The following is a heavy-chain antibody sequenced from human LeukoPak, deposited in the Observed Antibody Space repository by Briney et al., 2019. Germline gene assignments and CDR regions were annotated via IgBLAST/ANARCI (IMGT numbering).Heavy chain of an antibody. CDR1: GFTFSSYA. Sequence: PGGSLRLSCAASGFTFSSYAMSWVRQAPGKGLEWVSAISGSGGSTYYADSVKGRFTISRDNSKNTLYLQMNSLRAEDTAVYYCAKDEGKYYYDSSGYKDYWGQGTLVTVSS. D-gene: IGHD3-22*01. CDR3: AKDEGKYYYDSSGYKDY. J-gene: IGHJ4*02. CDR2: ISGSGGST. V-gene: IGHV3-23*01.